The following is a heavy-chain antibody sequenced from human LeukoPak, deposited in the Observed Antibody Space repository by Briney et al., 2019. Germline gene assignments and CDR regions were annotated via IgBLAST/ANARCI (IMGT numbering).Heavy chain of an antibody. D-gene: IGHD3-3*01. Sequence: ASVKVSCTASGYTFTSYYMHWVRQAPGQGLEWMGIINPSGGSTSYAQKFQGRVTMTRDTSTSTVYMELSSLRSEDTAVYYCARGAFSYYDFWSGYYGGSWFDPWGQGTLVTVSS. V-gene: IGHV1-46*01. CDR2: INPSGGST. J-gene: IGHJ5*02. CDR3: ARGAFSYYDFWSGYYGGSWFDP. CDR1: GYTFTSYY.